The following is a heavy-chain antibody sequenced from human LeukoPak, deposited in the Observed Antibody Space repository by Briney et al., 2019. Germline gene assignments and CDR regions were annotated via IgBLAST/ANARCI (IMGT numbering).Heavy chain of an antibody. Sequence: GASVKVSCKASGGTLSSYAISWVRQAPGQGLEWMGGIIPIFGTANYAQKFQGRVTITADESTSTAYMELSSLRSEDTAVYYCARTPPAAAGTWGYFDYWGQGTLVTVSS. CDR3: ARTPPAAAGTWGYFDY. CDR2: IIPIFGTA. D-gene: IGHD6-13*01. CDR1: GGTLSSYA. V-gene: IGHV1-69*13. J-gene: IGHJ4*02.